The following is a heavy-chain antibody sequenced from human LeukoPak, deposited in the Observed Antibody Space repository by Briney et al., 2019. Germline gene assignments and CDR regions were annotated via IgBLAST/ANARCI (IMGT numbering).Heavy chain of an antibody. CDR3: ARGFADRSGSYYFDY. V-gene: IGHV4-31*03. D-gene: IGHD3-22*01. CDR1: GGSISSGGYY. Sequence: SQTLSLTCTVSGGSISSGGYYWSWIRQHPGKGLEWIGYIYYSGSTYYNPSLKSRVTISVDTSKNQFSLKLSSVTAADTAVYYCARGFADRSGSYYFDYWGQGTLVTVSS. J-gene: IGHJ4*02. CDR2: IYYSGST.